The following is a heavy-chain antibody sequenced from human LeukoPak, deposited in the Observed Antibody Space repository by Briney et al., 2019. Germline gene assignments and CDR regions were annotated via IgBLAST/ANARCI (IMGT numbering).Heavy chain of an antibody. V-gene: IGHV3-74*01. CDR3: TRSGAGGAFDI. CDR1: GFILSREW. J-gene: IGHJ3*02. D-gene: IGHD3-10*01. CDR2: LYSDGGRT. Sequence: GGSLRLSCAASGFILSREWMHWVRQAPGKGLVWVLRLYSDGGRTNYADSVDGRFTISSDNAKNTLYLDLSSLRAEDMAVYYCTRSGAGGAFDIWGQGTMVGVSS.